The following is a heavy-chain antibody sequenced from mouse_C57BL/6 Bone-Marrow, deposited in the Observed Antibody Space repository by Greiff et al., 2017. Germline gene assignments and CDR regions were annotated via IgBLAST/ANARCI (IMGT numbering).Heavy chain of an antibody. CDR1: GFTFSDYY. CDR3: EGVYYDCGGYDMDY. J-gene: IGHJ4*01. V-gene: IGHV5-12*01. Sequence: EVHLVESGGGLVQPGGSLKLSCAASGFTFSDYYMYWVRQIPEKRLEWVAYINNGGGSTYYPDTLTGRFLISRANAKNTLYLQLRRLKSEDTNMYDREGVYYDCGGYDMDYWGQGTSVTVSS. CDR2: INNGGGST. D-gene: IGHD2-4*01.